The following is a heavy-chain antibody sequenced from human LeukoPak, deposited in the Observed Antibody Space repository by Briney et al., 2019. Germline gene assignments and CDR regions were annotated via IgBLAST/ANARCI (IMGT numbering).Heavy chain of an antibody. V-gene: IGHV3-21*01. CDR2: ISSSSYI. CDR1: GFTFSSYS. Sequence: PGGSLRLSCAASGFTFSSYSMNWVRQAPGKGLEWVSSISSSSYIYYADSVKGRFTISRDNAKNSLYLQMNSLRAEDTAVYYCATTLGGYYYGMDVWGQGTTVTVSS. J-gene: IGHJ6*02. CDR3: ATTLGGYYYGMDV. D-gene: IGHD3-16*01.